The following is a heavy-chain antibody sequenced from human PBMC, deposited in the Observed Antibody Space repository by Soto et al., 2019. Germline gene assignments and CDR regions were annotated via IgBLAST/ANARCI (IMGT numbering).Heavy chain of an antibody. D-gene: IGHD3-3*01. CDR1: GGTFSSYA. CDR3: ARSHTVTIFGVVIAPYYYYGMDV. Sequence: VKVSCKASGGTFSSYAISWVRQAPGQGLEWMGGIIPIFGTANYAQKFQGRVTITADESTSTAYMELSSLRSEDTAVYYCARSHTVTIFGVVIAPYYYYGMDVWGQGTTVTVSS. V-gene: IGHV1-69*13. J-gene: IGHJ6*02. CDR2: IIPIFGTA.